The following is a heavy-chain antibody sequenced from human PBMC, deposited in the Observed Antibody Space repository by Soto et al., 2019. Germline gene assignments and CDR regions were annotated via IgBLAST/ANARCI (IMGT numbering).Heavy chain of an antibody. CDR2: IIPMYGPA. J-gene: IGHJ5*02. V-gene: IGHV1-69*01. Sequence: QVPLVQSGAEVKKPGSSVTVSCKASGGTFSSYAIHWVRQAPGQGLEWMGGIIPMYGPAKYAQRFQGRVTITADEATTTVYMELTSLASQDTAVYYCASVTSMVRGVIDNGFDPWGHGTLVTVS. CDR3: ASVTSMVRGVIDNGFDP. D-gene: IGHD3-10*01. CDR1: GGTFSSYA.